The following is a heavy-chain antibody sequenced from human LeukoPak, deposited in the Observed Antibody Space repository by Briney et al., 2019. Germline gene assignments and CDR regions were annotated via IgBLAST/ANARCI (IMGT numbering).Heavy chain of an antibody. J-gene: IGHJ4*02. CDR2: MNPNSGNT. CDR3: TRSVRNGHFDY. Sequence: GASVKVSCKASGYTFSSYDINWVRQATGQGLEWMGWMNPNSGNTGYAQKFQGRVTITRNTSVSTAYMELSCLRFEDTAVYFCTRSVRNGHFDYWGQGTLVTVSS. D-gene: IGHD2-8*01. CDR1: GYTFSSYD. V-gene: IGHV1-8*03.